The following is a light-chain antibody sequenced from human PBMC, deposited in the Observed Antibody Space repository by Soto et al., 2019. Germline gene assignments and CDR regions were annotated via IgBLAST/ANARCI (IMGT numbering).Light chain of an antibody. CDR2: DAS. J-gene: IGKJ1*01. CDR3: QHYSSHPRT. CDR1: QSISSW. Sequence: DIQMTQSPSTLSASVGDRVTITCRASQSISSWLAWYQQKPGKAPKLLMYDASSLGTGDPLRFSGSGSGTEYTLSISRLQPDDFATSYCQHYSSHPRTFGQGIKVEIK. V-gene: IGKV1-5*01.